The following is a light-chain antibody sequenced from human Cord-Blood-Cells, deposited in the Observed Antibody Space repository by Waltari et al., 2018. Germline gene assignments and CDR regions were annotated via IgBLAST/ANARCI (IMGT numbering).Light chain of an antibody. Sequence: DIQMTQSPSSLSASVGDRVTITCQASQDISNYLNWYQQKPGKAPKPLIYDASNLETGVPSRFGGSGSGTDFTLTISSLHPDDIATYYYQQYDNLPLTFGGVTKVDIK. CDR1: QDISNY. J-gene: IGKJ4*01. CDR2: DAS. V-gene: IGKV1-33*01. CDR3: QQYDNLPLT.